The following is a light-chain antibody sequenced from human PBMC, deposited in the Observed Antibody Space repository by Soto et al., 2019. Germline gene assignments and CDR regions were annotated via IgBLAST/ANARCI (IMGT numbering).Light chain of an antibody. V-gene: IGKV3-11*01. CDR2: DAS. CDR3: QQRSNWLT. J-gene: IGKJ4*01. CDR1: QSVSSN. Sequence: EIVMTQSPATLSVSPGERATLSCRASQSVSSNLAWYQQKPGQAPRLLIYDASKRATGTPARFSGSGSGTDFTLTISSLEPEDFAVYYCQQRSNWLTFGGGTKVDIK.